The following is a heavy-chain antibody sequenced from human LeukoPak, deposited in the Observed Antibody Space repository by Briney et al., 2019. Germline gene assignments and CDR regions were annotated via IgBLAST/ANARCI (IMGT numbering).Heavy chain of an antibody. CDR3: ARDYTLTLGTTTYFQH. CDR2: IDTNTGKP. J-gene: IGHJ1*01. Sequence: ASVKVSCKASGYTFSSYPINWVRQAPGQGLEWMGWIDTNTGKPTYAQGFTGRFVFSLDTSVGTAYLQISSLKAEDTAVYYCARDYTLTLGTTTYFQHWGQGTLVTVSS. V-gene: IGHV7-4-1*02. D-gene: IGHD1-7*01. CDR1: GYTFSSYP.